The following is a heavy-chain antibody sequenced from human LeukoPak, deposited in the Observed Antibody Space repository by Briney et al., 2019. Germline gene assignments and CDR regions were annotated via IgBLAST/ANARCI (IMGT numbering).Heavy chain of an antibody. CDR3: AREGPRIVPAAHDAFDI. D-gene: IGHD2-2*01. V-gene: IGHV3-30-3*01. J-gene: IGHJ3*02. CDR2: ISYDGSNK. CDR1: GFTFSSYA. Sequence: GGSLRLSCAASGFTFSSYAMHWVRQAPGKGLEWVAVISYDGSNKYYADSVKGRFTISRDNSKNTLYLQMNSLRAEDTAVYYCAREGPRIVPAAHDAFDIWGQGTMVTVSS.